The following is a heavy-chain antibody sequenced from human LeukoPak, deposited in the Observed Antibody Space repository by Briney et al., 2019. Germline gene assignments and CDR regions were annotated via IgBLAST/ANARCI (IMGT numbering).Heavy chain of an antibody. D-gene: IGHD3-22*01. CDR3: ARLKSGYPDSDY. J-gene: IGHJ4*02. V-gene: IGHV1-69*13. CDR1: GGTFSSYA. Sequence: SVKVSCKASGGTFSSYAISWVRQAPGQGLEWMGGIIPIFGTANHAQKFQGRVTITADESTSTAYMELSSLRSEDTAVYYCARLKSGYPDSDYWGQGTLVTVSS. CDR2: IIPIFGTA.